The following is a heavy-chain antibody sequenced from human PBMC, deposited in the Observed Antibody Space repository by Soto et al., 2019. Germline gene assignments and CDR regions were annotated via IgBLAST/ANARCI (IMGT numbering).Heavy chain of an antibody. CDR2: IWHDGSKK. V-gene: IGHV3-33*01. J-gene: IGHJ6*02. D-gene: IGHD3-16*01. CDR3: ARVADGHDGLGGGMDV. CDR1: GFTFGRYG. Sequence: QVQLVESGGGVVQPGTSLRLSCAVSGFTFGRYGMHWVRQAPGKGLEWVAVIWHDGSKKYYVDSVKGRFTISRDSSKNTLHLQMNRLRVEDTAGDYCARVADGHDGLGGGMDVWGQGTTVTASS.